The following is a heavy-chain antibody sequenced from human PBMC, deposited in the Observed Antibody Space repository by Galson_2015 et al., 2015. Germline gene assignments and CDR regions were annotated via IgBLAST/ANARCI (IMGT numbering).Heavy chain of an antibody. J-gene: IGHJ5*02. CDR3: ARDGGYCSGGSCYTHNWFDP. D-gene: IGHD2-15*01. V-gene: IGHV1-2*06. Sequence: SVKVSCKASGYTFTGYYMHWVRQAPGQGLEWVGRINPNSGGTNYAQKFQGRVTMTRDTSISTAYMELSRLRSDDTAVYYCARDGGYCSGGSCYTHNWFDPWGQGTLVTVSS. CDR1: GYTFTGYY. CDR2: INPNSGGT.